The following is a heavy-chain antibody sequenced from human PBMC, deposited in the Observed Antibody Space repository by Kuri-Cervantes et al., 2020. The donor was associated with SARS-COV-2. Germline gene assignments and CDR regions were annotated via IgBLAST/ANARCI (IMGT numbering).Heavy chain of an antibody. CDR2: ISGSGGST. CDR3: AKVESQVEDDYVGDYWGYFDY. J-gene: IGHJ4*02. D-gene: IGHD4-17*01. CDR1: GFTFSSYS. V-gene: IGHV3-23*01. Sequence: GGSLRLSCAASGFTFSSYSMNWVRQAPGKGLEWVSAISGSGGSTYYADSVKGRFTISRDNSKNTLYLQMNSLRAEDTAVYYCAKVESQVEDDYVGDYWGYFDYWGQGTLVTVSS.